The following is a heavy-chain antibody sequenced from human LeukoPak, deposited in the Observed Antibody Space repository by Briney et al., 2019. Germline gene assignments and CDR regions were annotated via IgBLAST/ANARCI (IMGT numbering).Heavy chain of an antibody. Sequence: GASVKVSCKASGGTFSSYAISWVRQAPGQGLEWMGGIIPIFGTANYAQKFQGRVTITADESTSTAYMELSSLRSEDTAVYYCARELSGWFSEGDWFDPWGQGTLVTVSS. V-gene: IGHV1-69*13. J-gene: IGHJ5*02. CDR1: GGTFSSYA. CDR2: IIPIFGTA. D-gene: IGHD6-19*01. CDR3: ARELSGWFSEGDWFDP.